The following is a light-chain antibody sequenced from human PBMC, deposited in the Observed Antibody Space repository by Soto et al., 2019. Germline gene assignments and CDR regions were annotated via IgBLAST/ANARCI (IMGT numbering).Light chain of an antibody. CDR2: GAS. CDR3: QQYHKWPPFT. V-gene: IGKV3-15*01. J-gene: IGKJ4*01. CDR1: QSVRNY. Sequence: EIVLTQSPATLSLSPGERATLSCRASQSVRNYLAWYQQKPGQTPRLLMYGASTRATGIPARFSGSGSGTEFTLTISSLQSEDFAVYYCQQYHKWPPFTFGGGTKVDIK.